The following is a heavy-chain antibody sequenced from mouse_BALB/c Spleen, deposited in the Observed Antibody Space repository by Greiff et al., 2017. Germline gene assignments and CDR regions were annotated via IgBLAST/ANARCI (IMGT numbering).Heavy chain of an antibody. D-gene: IGHD1-2*01. CDR2: IRNKANGYTT. V-gene: IGHV7-3*02. J-gene: IGHJ3*01. Sequence: EVKLMESGGGLVQPGGSLRLSCATSGFTFTDYYMSWVRQPPGKALEWLGFIRNKANGYTTEYSASVKGRFTISRDNSQSILYLQMNTLRAEDSATYYCARDIRDYGYLFAYWGQGTLVTVSA. CDR3: ARDIRDYGYLFAY. CDR1: GFTFTDYY.